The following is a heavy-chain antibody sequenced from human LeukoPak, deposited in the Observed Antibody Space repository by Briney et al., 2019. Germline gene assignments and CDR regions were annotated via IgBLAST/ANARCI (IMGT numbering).Heavy chain of an antibody. J-gene: IGHJ6*03. CDR2: ISGNGGST. CDR1: GFTLNSYA. V-gene: IGHV3-23*01. D-gene: IGHD2-2*01. CDR3: AKDLRVIVVTYYMDV. Sequence: GGSLRLSRAASGFTLNSYAMTWVRQAPGEGVEWVSSISGNGGSTYYTASVKGRFTISRDNSKNTLYLQMNSLRAEDTAAYYCAKDLRVIVVTYYMDVWGKGTTVTVSS.